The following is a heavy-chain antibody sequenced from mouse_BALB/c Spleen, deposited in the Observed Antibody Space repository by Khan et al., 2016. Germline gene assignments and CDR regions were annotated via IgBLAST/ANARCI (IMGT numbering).Heavy chain of an antibody. CDR1: GFNIKDTY. J-gene: IGHJ4*01. V-gene: IGHV14-3*02. CDR2: IDPANGNT. Sequence: VQLQQSGAELVKPGASVKLSCTASGFNIKDTYMHWVKQRPEQGLEWIGRIDPANGNTKYDPKFQGKATITADTSSNTAYLQLSRLTSEDTAVYYCSRADPYYAMDYWGQGTSVTVSS. CDR3: SRADPYYAMDY.